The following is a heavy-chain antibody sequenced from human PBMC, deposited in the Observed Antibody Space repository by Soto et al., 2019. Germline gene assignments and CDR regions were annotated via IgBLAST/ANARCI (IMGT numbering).Heavy chain of an antibody. CDR1: GGSFSGYY. D-gene: IGHD6-13*01. V-gene: IGHV4-34*01. Sequence: QVQLQQWGAGLLKPSETLSLTCAVYGGSFSGYYWSWIRQPPGKGLEWIGEINHSGSTNYNPSLKSRVTISVDTTKNQFSLKLSSVTAADTAVYYCASGSSMIAAPDPRGAFDIWGQGTMVTVSS. CDR2: INHSGST. J-gene: IGHJ3*02. CDR3: ASGSSMIAAPDPRGAFDI.